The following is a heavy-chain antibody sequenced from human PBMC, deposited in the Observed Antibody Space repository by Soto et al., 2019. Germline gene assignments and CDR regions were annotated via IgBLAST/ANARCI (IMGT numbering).Heavy chain of an antibody. CDR1: GFTFSIFA. Sequence: EVQLLESGGDLVQPGGSLRLSCAASGFTFSIFAMSWVRQSPGKGLEWVSTISGSGGSTYYADAVKGRFSISRDNSMGTLYLQMKSLRVEDTAIYHCAKEVSLGSTVDLGYWGQGTLVTVSS. V-gene: IGHV3-23*01. CDR3: AKEVSLGSTVDLGY. CDR2: ISGSGGST. D-gene: IGHD7-27*01. J-gene: IGHJ4*02.